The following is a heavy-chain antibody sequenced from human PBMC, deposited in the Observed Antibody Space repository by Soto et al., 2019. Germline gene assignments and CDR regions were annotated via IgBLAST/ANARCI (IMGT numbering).Heavy chain of an antibody. Sequence: HPGGSLRLSCAASGFTFSSYGMHWVRQAPGKGLEWVAVIWYDGSNKYYADSVKGRFTISRDNSKNTLYLQMNSLRAEDTAVYYCARASYYYGSGSYYPLSLDYWGQGTLVTVSS. J-gene: IGHJ4*02. V-gene: IGHV3-33*01. CDR3: ARASYYYGSGSYYPLSLDY. CDR2: IWYDGSNK. CDR1: GFTFSSYG. D-gene: IGHD3-10*01.